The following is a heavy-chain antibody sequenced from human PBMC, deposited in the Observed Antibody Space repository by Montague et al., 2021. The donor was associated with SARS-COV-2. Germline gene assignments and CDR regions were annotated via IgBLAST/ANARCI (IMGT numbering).Heavy chain of an antibody. J-gene: IGHJ5*02. D-gene: IGHD5-12*01. CDR2: IYNSGTT. V-gene: IGHV4-31*03. CDR1: GGSISSGGYC. CDR3: ARTVLYSGYDYSWFDP. Sequence: TLSLTCTVSGGSISSGGYCWNWIRQYPGKGLEWIGYIYNSGTTSYSPSLRSRATISIDTSKNLFSLKLTPVTAADTAVYYCARTVLYSGYDYSWFDPWGQGTPVTVSS.